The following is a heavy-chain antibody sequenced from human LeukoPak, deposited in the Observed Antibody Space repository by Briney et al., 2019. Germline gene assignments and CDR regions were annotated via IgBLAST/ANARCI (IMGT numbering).Heavy chain of an antibody. CDR1: GGSFSGYY. Sequence: SETLSLTCAVYGGSFSGYYWSWIRQPPGKGLEWIGEINHSGSTNYNPSLKSRVTISVDTSKNQFSLKLSSVTAADTAVYYCARVGVVAVTHAIDYWGQGTLVTVSS. J-gene: IGHJ4*02. CDR2: INHSGST. V-gene: IGHV4-34*01. D-gene: IGHD2-15*01. CDR3: ARVGVVAVTHAIDY.